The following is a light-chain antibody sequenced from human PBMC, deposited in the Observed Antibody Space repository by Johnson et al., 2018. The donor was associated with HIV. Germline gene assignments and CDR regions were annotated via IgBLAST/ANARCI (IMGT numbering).Light chain of an antibody. V-gene: IGLV1-51*01. J-gene: IGLJ1*01. Sequence: QSVLTQPPSVSAAPGQKVTISCSGSSYNIGNNYVSWYQQLPGTAPKLLIYDNNKRPSGIPDRFSGSKSGTSATLGITGLQTGDEADYYCGTWDSSLSAGFFGTGTKVTGL. CDR3: GTWDSSLSAGF. CDR1: SYNIGNNY. CDR2: DNN.